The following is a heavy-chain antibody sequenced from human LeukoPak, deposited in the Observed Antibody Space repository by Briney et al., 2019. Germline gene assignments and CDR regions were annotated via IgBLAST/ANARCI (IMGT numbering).Heavy chain of an antibody. D-gene: IGHD3-10*01. Sequence: SETLSLTCTVSGGSISGNYWNWIRLPAGKGLEWIGRIYTNGNTNYNPSLKSRVTMSVDTSKNQFSLKVTSVTAADTAVYYCARATSGTYYCFDSWGQGTLVTVSS. CDR2: IYTNGNT. CDR3: ARATSGTYYCFDS. J-gene: IGHJ4*02. CDR1: GGSISGNY. V-gene: IGHV4-4*07.